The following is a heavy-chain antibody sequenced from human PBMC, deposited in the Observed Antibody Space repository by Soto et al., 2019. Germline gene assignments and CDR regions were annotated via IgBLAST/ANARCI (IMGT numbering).Heavy chain of an antibody. CDR3: ARGQLLPEY. Sequence: SETLYLTCTVSGGSISSGGYYWTWIRQHPGKGLEWIGYIYYSGSTYYNPSLKSRVTISVDTSKNQFSLKLSSVTAVDTAVYYCARGQLLPEYWGQGTLVTVSS. D-gene: IGHD2-15*01. CDR1: GGSISSGGYY. J-gene: IGHJ4*02. V-gene: IGHV4-31*03. CDR2: IYYSGST.